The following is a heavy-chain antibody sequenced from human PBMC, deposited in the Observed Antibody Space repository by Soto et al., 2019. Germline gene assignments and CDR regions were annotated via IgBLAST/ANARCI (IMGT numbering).Heavy chain of an antibody. CDR2: INPDGGGT. J-gene: IGHJ6*02. V-gene: IGHV1-46*01. Sequence: QVQLVLSGAEVKKPGASVKVSCKASGYTFTSYYMHWVRLAPGQGLEWMGIINPDGGGTSYAQQFQGRVIMTRDTSTSTVYMEMSSLRPEDTAVYYCAVGGNYLSMDVWGQGTTVTVSS. D-gene: IGHD4-4*01. CDR3: AVGGNYLSMDV. CDR1: GYTFTSYY.